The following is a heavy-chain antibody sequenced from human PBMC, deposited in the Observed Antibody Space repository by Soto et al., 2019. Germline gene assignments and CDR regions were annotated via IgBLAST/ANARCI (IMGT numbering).Heavy chain of an antibody. CDR1: VGTVAISHL. CDR2: VYHTGDT. V-gene: IGHV4-4*01. Sequence: LSLTCGVSVGTVAISHLWRWVRQSPGRGLEWIGNVYHTGDTNFNPSLQSRVTFSVDKSNNQFSLRLTSVTAADTAVYFCAREIVTAGGNNYFDPWGPGTLVTVSS. D-gene: IGHD2-21*02. J-gene: IGHJ5*02. CDR3: AREIVTAGGNNYFDP.